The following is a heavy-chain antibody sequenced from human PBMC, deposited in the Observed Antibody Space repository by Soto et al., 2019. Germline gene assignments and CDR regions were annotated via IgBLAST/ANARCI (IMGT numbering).Heavy chain of an antibody. CDR3: AKASIAVPVSYFDY. Sequence: GASVKVSCKASGGTFSSYAISWVRQAPGQGLEWMGGIIPIFGTANYAQKFQGRVTITADESTSTAYMELSSLRAEDTAVYYCAKASIAVPVSYFDYWGQGTLVTVSS. V-gene: IGHV1-69*13. D-gene: IGHD6-6*01. CDR1: GGTFSSYA. J-gene: IGHJ4*02. CDR2: IIPIFGTA.